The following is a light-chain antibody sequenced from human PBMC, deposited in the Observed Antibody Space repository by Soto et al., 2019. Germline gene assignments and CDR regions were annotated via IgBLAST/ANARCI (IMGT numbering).Light chain of an antibody. CDR1: QTISSW. Sequence: DIQMTQSPSTLSGAVGDRVTITCRASQTISSWLAWYQQKPGKAPNLLIYDVSTLEGGVPSRFSGSGSGTEFTLTISSLQPDDFATYYCQQYSSYPWTFGQGTKVDIK. CDR2: DVS. V-gene: IGKV1-5*01. CDR3: QQYSSYPWT. J-gene: IGKJ1*01.